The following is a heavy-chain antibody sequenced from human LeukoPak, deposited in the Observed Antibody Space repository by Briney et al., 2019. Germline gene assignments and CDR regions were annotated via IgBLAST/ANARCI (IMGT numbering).Heavy chain of an antibody. Sequence: GESLKISCKGSGYSFTSYWISWVRQMPGKGLEWMGRIDPSDSYTNYSPSFQGHVTISADKSISTAYLQWSSLKASDTAMYYCARQHDISTGYPWYYYYGMDVWGKGTTVTVSS. CDR3: ARQHDISTGYPWYYYYGMDV. V-gene: IGHV5-10-1*01. CDR1: GYSFTSYW. J-gene: IGHJ6*04. D-gene: IGHD3-9*01. CDR2: IDPSDSYT.